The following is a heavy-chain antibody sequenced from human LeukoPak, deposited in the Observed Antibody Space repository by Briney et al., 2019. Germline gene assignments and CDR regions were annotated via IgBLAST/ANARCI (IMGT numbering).Heavy chain of an antibody. Sequence: GGSLRLSCAASGFTFSNYWMSWVRQAPGKGLEWVANIRQDGSEKYYVDSVKGRFTISRDNAKNSLYLQMNSLRAEVTAVYYCARHYNWNYLDDYYYYMDVWGKGTTVTVSS. J-gene: IGHJ6*03. D-gene: IGHD1-7*01. CDR3: ARHYNWNYLDDYYYYMDV. CDR2: IRQDGSEK. V-gene: IGHV3-7*04. CDR1: GFTFSNYW.